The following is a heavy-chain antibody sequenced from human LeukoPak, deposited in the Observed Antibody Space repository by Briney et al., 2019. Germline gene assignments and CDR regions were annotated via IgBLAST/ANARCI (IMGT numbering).Heavy chain of an antibody. D-gene: IGHD3-10*01. J-gene: IGHJ4*02. CDR2: IYHSGST. Sequence: SETLSLTCTVSGYSISSGYYWGWIRQPPGKGLEWIGSIYHSGSTYYNPSLKSRVTISVDTSKNQFSLKLSSVTAADTAVYYCARDNMVRGVIDYWGQGTLVTVSS. V-gene: IGHV4-38-2*02. CDR1: GYSISSGYY. CDR3: ARDNMVRGVIDY.